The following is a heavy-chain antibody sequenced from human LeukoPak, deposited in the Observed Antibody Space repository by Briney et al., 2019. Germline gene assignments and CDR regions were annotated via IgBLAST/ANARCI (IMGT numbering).Heavy chain of an antibody. CDR2: ISSSGSTI. CDR1: GFTFSSYE. D-gene: IGHD1-20*01. V-gene: IGHV3-48*03. CDR3: ASLDLTGTPRAHDY. J-gene: IGHJ4*02. Sequence: GGSLRLSCAASGFTFSSYEMNWVRQAPGKGLEWVSYISSSGSTIYYADSVKGRFTISRDNAKNSLYQQMNSLRAEDTAVYYCASLDLTGTPRAHDYWGQGTLVTVSS.